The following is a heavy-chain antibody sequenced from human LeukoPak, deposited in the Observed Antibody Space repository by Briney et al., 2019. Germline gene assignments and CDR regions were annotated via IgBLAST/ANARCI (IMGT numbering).Heavy chain of an antibody. J-gene: IGHJ6*02. CDR1: GYTFTSYY. CDR2: INPSGGST. D-gene: IGHD1-26*01. V-gene: IGHV1-46*01. Sequence: GASVKVSCKASGYTFTSYYMHWVRQAPGQGLEWMGIINPSGGSTSYAQKFQGRVTMTRDTSMSTVYMELSSLRSEDTAVYYCARDFSGSYYGLNYYYYGMDVWGQGTTVTVSS. CDR3: ARDFSGSYYGLNYYYYGMDV.